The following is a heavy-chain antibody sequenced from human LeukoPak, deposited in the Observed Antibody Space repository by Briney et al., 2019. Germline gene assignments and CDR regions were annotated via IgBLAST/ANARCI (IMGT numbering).Heavy chain of an antibody. CDR3: ARAPGYYDSSGHSQTDY. J-gene: IGHJ4*02. D-gene: IGHD3-22*01. CDR1: GYTFTSYD. CDR2: MNPNSGNT. V-gene: IGHV1-8*01. Sequence: GASVKVSCKASGYTFTSYDINWVRQATGQGLEWMGWMNPNSGNTGYAQKFQGRVTTTRNTSISTAYMELSSLRSEDTAVYYCARAPGYYDSSGHSQTDYWGQGTLVTVSS.